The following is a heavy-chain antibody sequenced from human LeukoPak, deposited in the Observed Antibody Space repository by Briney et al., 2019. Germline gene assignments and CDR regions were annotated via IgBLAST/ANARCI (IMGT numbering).Heavy chain of an antibody. Sequence: GGSLRLSCSASGFTFNSFAMHWVRQAPGKGLEYVSAISSNGRSTYYADSVKGRFTISRDNSKNTLYLQMNSLTAEDTAVYYCARVGVVPAAIPDGFDIWGQGTMVTASS. CDR3: ARVGVVPAAIPDGFDI. D-gene: IGHD2-2*01. V-gene: IGHV3-64*04. CDR2: ISSNGRST. J-gene: IGHJ3*02. CDR1: GFTFNSFA.